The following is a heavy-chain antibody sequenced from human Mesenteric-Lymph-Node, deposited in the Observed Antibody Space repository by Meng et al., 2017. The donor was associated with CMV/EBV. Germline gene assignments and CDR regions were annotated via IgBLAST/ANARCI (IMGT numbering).Heavy chain of an antibody. CDR2: IYYSGTT. Sequence: SETLSLTCTVSGDSVTSDSYYWSWIRQPPGKGLEWIGYIYYSGTTNYNPSLKSRVTISINTSKNQFSLTLSSVTAADTAVYYCAFYASGREYFDYWGQGTLVTVSS. D-gene: IGHD3-10*01. CDR3: AFYASGREYFDY. V-gene: IGHV4-61*01. CDR1: GDSVTSDSYY. J-gene: IGHJ4*02.